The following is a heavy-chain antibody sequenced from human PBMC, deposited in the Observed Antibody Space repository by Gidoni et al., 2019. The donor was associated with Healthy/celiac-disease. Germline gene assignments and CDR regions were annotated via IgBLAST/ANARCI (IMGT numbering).Heavy chain of an antibody. CDR3: ARGGGDGDY. J-gene: IGHJ4*02. CDR1: GFTFSNYW. V-gene: IGHV3-7*01. CDR2: INQDGSEK. D-gene: IGHD2-21*02. Sequence: EVQLVESGGGLVQPGGSLRLSCAASGFTFSNYWMSWVRQAPGKGLEWVANINQDGSEKYYVGSVKGRFTISRDNAKHSLYLQMNTLRAEDTAVFYCARGGGDGDYWGQGTLVTVSS.